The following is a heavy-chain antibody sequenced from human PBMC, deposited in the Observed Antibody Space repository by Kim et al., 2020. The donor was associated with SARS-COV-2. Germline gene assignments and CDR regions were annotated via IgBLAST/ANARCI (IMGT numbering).Heavy chain of an antibody. D-gene: IGHD2-21*01. CDR2: IKCEGSKT. CDR1: GFSFNNYC. J-gene: IGHJ6*01. Sequence: GGSLRLSCAASGFSFNNYCMHWVRQAPGKGLEWVACIKCEGSKTKYPDSVKGRFTVSRDYAKNTLYLQMNSLTAEDTAVYYCARQGNVFDLNNYYGMD. CDR3: ARQGNVFDLNNYYGMD. V-gene: IGHV3-30*03.